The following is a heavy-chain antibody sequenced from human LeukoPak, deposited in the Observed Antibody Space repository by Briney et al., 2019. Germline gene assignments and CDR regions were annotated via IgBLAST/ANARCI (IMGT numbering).Heavy chain of an antibody. V-gene: IGHV5-51*01. J-gene: IGHJ4*02. CDR2: IYPGDSDT. D-gene: IGHD2-15*01. CDR3: ARRRCTGDSCYGFDY. CDR1: GYSFTSYW. Sequence: PGESLKISCKGSGYSFTSYWIGWVRQMPGKGLEWMGIIYPGDSDTRYSPSFQGQVTMSADKSISTAYLQLSTLKSSDTAMYFCARRRCTGDSCYGFDYWGQGTLVTVSS.